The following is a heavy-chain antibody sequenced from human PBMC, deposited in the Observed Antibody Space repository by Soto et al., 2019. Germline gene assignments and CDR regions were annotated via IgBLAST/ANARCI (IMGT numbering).Heavy chain of an antibody. CDR3: ARVHTPYQLLFWYGY. V-gene: IGHV1-69*12. Sequence: QVQLVQSGAEVKKPGSSVKVSCKASGGTFSSYAISWVRQAPGQGLEWMGGVIPIFGTANYAQKFQGRVTITADESTSTAYMELSSLRSEDTAVYYCARVHTPYQLLFWYGYWGQGTLVTVSS. CDR1: GGTFSSYA. J-gene: IGHJ4*02. CDR2: VIPIFGTA. D-gene: IGHD2-2*01.